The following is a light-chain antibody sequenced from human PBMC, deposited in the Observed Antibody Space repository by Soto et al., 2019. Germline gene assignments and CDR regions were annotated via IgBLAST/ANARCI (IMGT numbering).Light chain of an antibody. V-gene: IGLV2-23*02. Sequence: QSALTQPASVSGSPGQSITISCTGTSSNVGSYKLVSWYQQHPGKAPKLMIFEVNKRPSGVSNRFSRSKSGNTASLTISGLKVEDEADYYCCSSGGSPTYVFGTGTKLTVL. CDR3: CSSGGSPTYV. J-gene: IGLJ1*01. CDR2: EVN. CDR1: SSNVGSYKL.